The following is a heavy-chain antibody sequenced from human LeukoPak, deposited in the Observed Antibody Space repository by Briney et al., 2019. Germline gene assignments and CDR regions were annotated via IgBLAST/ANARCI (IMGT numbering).Heavy chain of an antibody. CDR2: ISSSSSTI. CDR1: GFTFSGFA. D-gene: IGHD2-8*02. Sequence: GGSLRLSCAASGFTFSGFAMNWVRQAPGKGLEWVSYISSSSSTIYYADSVKGRFTISRDNAKNSLYLQMNSLRAEDTAVYYCARGVWSSDYWGQGTLVTVSS. V-gene: IGHV3-48*04. J-gene: IGHJ4*02. CDR3: ARGVWSSDY.